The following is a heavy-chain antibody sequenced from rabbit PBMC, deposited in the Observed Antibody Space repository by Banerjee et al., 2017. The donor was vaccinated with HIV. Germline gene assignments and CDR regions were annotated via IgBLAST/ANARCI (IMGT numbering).Heavy chain of an antibody. Sequence: QEQLVESGGGLVQPGGSLTLSCKVSGFDFNSWFMNWVRQAPGKGLEWIGIIYAGKGSTDYASWVNGRFTISKTSSTTLTLQMTSLTAADTATYFCARSPFPYTDDTNVLWGPGTLVTVS. CDR3: ARSPFPYTDDTNVL. V-gene: IGHV1S45*01. CDR1: GFDFNSWFM. J-gene: IGHJ4*01. D-gene: IGHD1-1*01. CDR2: IYAGKGST.